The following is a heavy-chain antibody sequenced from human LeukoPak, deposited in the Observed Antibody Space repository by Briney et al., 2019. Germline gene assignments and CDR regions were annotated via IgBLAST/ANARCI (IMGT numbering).Heavy chain of an antibody. J-gene: IGHJ6*02. Sequence: PGGSLRLSCAASGFTVSSNYMSWVRQAPGKGLEWVSVIYSGGSTYYADSVKGRFTIPRDNSKNTLYLQMNSLRAEDTAVYYCARDWGYCSGGSCLYYYYGMDVWGQGTTVTVSS. CDR1: GFTVSSNY. D-gene: IGHD2-15*01. CDR3: ARDWGYCSGGSCLYYYYGMDV. V-gene: IGHV3-66*01. CDR2: IYSGGST.